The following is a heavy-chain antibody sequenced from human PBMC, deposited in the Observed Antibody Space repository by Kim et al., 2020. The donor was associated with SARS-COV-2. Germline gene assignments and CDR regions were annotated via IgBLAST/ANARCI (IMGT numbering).Heavy chain of an antibody. CDR3: ARNLKRGVVVAAILYFDY. CDR1: GGSFSGYY. J-gene: IGHJ4*01. CDR2: INHSGST. V-gene: IGHV4-34*01. D-gene: IGHD2-15*01. Sequence: SETLSLTCAVYGGSFSGYYWSWIRQPPGKGLEWIGEINHSGSTNYNPSLKSRVTISVDTSKNQFSLKLSSVTAADTAVYYCARNLKRGVVVAAILYFDY.